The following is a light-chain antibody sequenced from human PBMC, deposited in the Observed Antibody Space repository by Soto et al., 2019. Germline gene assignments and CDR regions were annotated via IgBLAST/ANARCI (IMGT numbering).Light chain of an antibody. CDR2: GAS. J-gene: IGKJ3*01. Sequence: EIVFTQSPGTLSLSPGERTTLSCRASQSVSSSYLAWYQQKPGQAPRLLIYGASSRATGIPDRFSGSGSGTDFTLTISRLETEDFAVYYCQQYGSSQFTFGPGTKVDI. CDR1: QSVSSSY. V-gene: IGKV3-20*01. CDR3: QQYGSSQFT.